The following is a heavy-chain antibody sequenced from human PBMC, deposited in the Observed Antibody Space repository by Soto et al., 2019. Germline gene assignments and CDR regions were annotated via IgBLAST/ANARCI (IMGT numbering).Heavy chain of an antibody. CDR3: ARHLVGSSGWLYYYYYYYYGMDV. CDR1: GGSISSSSYY. D-gene: IGHD6-19*01. J-gene: IGHJ6*02. V-gene: IGHV4-39*01. CDR2: IYYSGST. Sequence: SETLSLTCTVSGGSISSSSYYWGWIRQPPGKGLEWIGSIYYSGSTYYNPSLKSRVTISVDTSKKQFSLKLSSVTAADTAVYYCARHLVGSSGWLYYYYYYYYGMDVWGQGTTVTVSS.